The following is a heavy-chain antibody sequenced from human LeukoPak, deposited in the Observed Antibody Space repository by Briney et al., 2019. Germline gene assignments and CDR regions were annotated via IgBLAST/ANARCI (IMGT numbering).Heavy chain of an antibody. J-gene: IGHJ4*02. CDR2: INHSGST. D-gene: IGHD2-2*01. Sequence: SETLSLTCAVYGGSFNGYYWTWIRQPPGKGLEWIGEINHSGSTDYNPSLKSRVTISVDTSKNQFSLKLNSVTAADTAVYYCARGQLRQSNWGQGSLVIVSS. V-gene: IGHV4-34*01. CDR3: ARGQLRQSN. CDR1: GGSFNGYY.